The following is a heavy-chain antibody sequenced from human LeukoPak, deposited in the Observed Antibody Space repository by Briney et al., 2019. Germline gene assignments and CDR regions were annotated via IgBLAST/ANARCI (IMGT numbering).Heavy chain of an antibody. CDR1: GDYITTTNYY. CDR3: ARRSRLYKHETTGYHDS. Sequence: PSETLSLTCNVSGDYITTTNYYWAWIRQPPGKGLEWIASVFYSGTTYYNPSLKSRVTISMDTSRKQISLRPSSVSATDTAIYYCARRSRLYKHETTGYHDSWGQGTRVTVSS. V-gene: IGHV4-39*01. J-gene: IGHJ4*02. CDR2: VFYSGTT. D-gene: IGHD3-9*01.